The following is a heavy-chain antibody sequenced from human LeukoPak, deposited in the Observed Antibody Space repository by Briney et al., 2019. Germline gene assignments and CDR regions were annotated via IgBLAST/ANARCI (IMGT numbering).Heavy chain of an antibody. J-gene: IGHJ5*02. Sequence: SQALSLTCAISGDSVSSNRVTWNWIRQSPSRGLEWLGRTYYRSTWYNDYAVSVRGRITVNPDTSKNQFSLHLNSVTPEDTAVYYCARRLTQYDCFDPWGQGILVTVSS. CDR3: ARRLTQYDCFDP. CDR2: TYYRSTWYN. CDR1: GDSVSSNRVT. V-gene: IGHV6-1*01. D-gene: IGHD2-2*01.